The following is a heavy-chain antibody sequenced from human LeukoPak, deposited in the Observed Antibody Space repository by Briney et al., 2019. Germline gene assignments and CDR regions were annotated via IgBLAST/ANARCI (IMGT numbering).Heavy chain of an antibody. CDR1: GFTFDDYA. D-gene: IGHD3-9*01. CDR2: ISWNSGSI. CDR3: AKDEYYDILTGLGSFDY. V-gene: IGHV3-9*01. Sequence: GGSLRLSCAASGFTFDDYAMHWVRHAPGKGLEWVSGISWNSGSIGYADSVKGRFTIYRDNAKNSLYLQMDSLRAEGTALYYCAKDEYYDILTGLGSFDYWGQGTLVTVSS. J-gene: IGHJ4*02.